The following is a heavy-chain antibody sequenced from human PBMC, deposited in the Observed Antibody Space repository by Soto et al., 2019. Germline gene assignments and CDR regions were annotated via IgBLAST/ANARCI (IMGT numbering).Heavy chain of an antibody. D-gene: IGHD2-15*01. CDR2: IFSNDQK. Sequence: QVTLKESGPVLVKPTETLTLTCTVSGFSLSDAKLGVTWIRQPPGKALEWLAHIFSNDQKSYSSSLRSRLTISKDTSKSQVFLTLTNLDPVDTATYYCARIRCSGGSCYPAYLYSYGMDVWGQGTTVTVSS. CDR1: GFSLSDAKLG. J-gene: IGHJ6*02. V-gene: IGHV2-26*01. CDR3: ARIRCSGGSCYPAYLYSYGMDV.